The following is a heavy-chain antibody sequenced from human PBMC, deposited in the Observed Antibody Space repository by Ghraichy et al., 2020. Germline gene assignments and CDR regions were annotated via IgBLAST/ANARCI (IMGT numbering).Heavy chain of an antibody. Sequence: SETLSLTFTVSSGSIISSAFYWGWIRQPPGKGLEWIGSIHYSGRTYYNPSLKSRVTVSADTSKNQFSLRLSSVTATDTAVYYCARHSHYYYGMDVWGQGTTVTVSS. V-gene: IGHV4-39*01. J-gene: IGHJ6*02. CDR3: ARHSHYYYGMDV. CDR2: IHYSGRT. D-gene: IGHD4-11*01. CDR1: SGSIISSAFY.